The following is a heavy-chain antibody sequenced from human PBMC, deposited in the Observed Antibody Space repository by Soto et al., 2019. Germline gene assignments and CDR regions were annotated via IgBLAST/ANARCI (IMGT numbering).Heavy chain of an antibody. CDR1: GFTFSSYA. CDR2: ISGSGGST. CDR3: AKERVAVAGRDYYYGMDV. J-gene: IGHJ6*02. D-gene: IGHD6-13*01. V-gene: IGHV3-23*01. Sequence: GGSLRLSCAASGFTFSSYAMSWVRQAPGKGLEWVSAISGSGGSTYYADSVKGRFTISRDISKNTLYLQMNSLRAEDTAVYYCAKERVAVAGRDYYYGMDVWGLGTTVTVSS.